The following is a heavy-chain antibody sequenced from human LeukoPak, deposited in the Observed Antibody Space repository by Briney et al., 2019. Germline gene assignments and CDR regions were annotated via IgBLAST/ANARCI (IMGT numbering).Heavy chain of an antibody. CDR3: ARDKIVGATNFDY. D-gene: IGHD1-26*01. V-gene: IGHV3-30-3*01. J-gene: IGHJ4*02. Sequence: GGSLRLSCAASGFTFSSYAMHWVRQAPGKGLEWVAVISYDGSNKYYADSVKGRFTISRDNSKNTLYLQMNSLRAEDTAVYYCARDKIVGATNFDYWGQGTLVTVSS. CDR2: ISYDGSNK. CDR1: GFTFSSYA.